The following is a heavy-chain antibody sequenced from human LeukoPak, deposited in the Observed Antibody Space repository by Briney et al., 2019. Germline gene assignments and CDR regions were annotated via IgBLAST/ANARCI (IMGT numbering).Heavy chain of an antibody. CDR3: ARQYNYYAAGASYFDY. D-gene: IGHD3-10*01. CDR1: GYTFTDFW. V-gene: IGHV5-51*01. CDR2: IYPGDSNT. Sequence: GESLKISCKASGYTFTDFWIGWVRPMPGKGLEWRGIIYPGDSNTRYSPSFQGQVTISAEKYISTAYLQWSSLKASDSAMYYCARQYNYYAAGASYFDYWGQGSLVTVSS. J-gene: IGHJ4*02.